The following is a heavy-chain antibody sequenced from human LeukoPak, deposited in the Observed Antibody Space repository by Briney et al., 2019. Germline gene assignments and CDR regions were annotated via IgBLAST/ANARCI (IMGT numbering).Heavy chain of an antibody. Sequence: GESLKISCKGSGYNFTSYWIGWVRQMPGKGLEWMGIIYPGDSDTRYSPSFQGQVTISADKSISTAYLQWSSLKASDTAMYYCARQEIAVAGNVDIWGQGTMLTVSS. CDR1: GYNFTSYW. CDR2: IYPGDSDT. V-gene: IGHV5-51*01. J-gene: IGHJ3*02. D-gene: IGHD6-19*01. CDR3: ARQEIAVAGNVDI.